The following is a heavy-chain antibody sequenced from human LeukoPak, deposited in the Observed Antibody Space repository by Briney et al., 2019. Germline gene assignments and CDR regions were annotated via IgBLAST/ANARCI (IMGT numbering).Heavy chain of an antibody. D-gene: IGHD2/OR15-2a*01. CDR2: IYYTGST. CDR1: GGSLYSGDYY. CDR3: AGPWEYYFDY. V-gene: IGHV4-30-4*01. Sequence: SQTLSLTCTVSGGSLYSGDYYWXXIRQAPGXXXEWIGYIYYTGSTYYNPSLKGRVTXSLGPSKNQFSLKLNSVTAADTAVYYRAGPWEYYFDYWGQGILVVVSS. J-gene: IGHJ4*02.